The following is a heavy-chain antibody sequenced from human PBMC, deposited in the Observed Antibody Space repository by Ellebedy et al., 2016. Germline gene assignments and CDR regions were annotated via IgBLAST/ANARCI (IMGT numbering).Heavy chain of an antibody. D-gene: IGHD2-8*01. CDR3: ARSLQYCTNGVCLLDY. CDR1: GGTFSSYA. Sequence: SVKVSXXASGGTFSSYAISWVRQAPGQGLEWMGGIIPIFGTANYAQKFQGRVTITADESTSTAYMELSSLRSEDTAVYYCARSLQYCTNGVCLLDYWGQGTLVTVSS. V-gene: IGHV1-69*13. CDR2: IIPIFGTA. J-gene: IGHJ4*02.